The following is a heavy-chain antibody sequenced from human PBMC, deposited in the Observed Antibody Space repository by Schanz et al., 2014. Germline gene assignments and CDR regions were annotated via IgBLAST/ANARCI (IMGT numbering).Heavy chain of an antibody. Sequence: VQLVESGGGVVQPGRSLRLSCAASGFTFSSYTMHWVRQAPGKGLEWVSSISSTSTYLYYADSVKGRFTISRDSARNSLYLQMSSLRAEDTAVYYCARGGATRFDYWGQGTLVTVSS. D-gene: IGHD1-26*01. CDR1: GFTFSSYT. CDR3: ARGGATRFDY. J-gene: IGHJ4*02. CDR2: ISSTSTYL. V-gene: IGHV3-21*01.